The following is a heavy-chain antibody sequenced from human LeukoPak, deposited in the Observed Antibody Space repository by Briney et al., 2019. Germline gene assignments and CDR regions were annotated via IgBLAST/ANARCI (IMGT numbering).Heavy chain of an antibody. CDR1: GGSFSGYY. CDR3: ARGARSDY. J-gene: IGHJ4*02. V-gene: IGHV4-34*01. Sequence: SETLSLTCAVYGGSFSGYYWSWIRQPPGKGLEWIGEINHSGSTNYNPSLKSRVTISVDTSRNQFSLKLSSVTAADTAVYYCARGARSDYWGQGTLVTVSS. CDR2: INHSGST.